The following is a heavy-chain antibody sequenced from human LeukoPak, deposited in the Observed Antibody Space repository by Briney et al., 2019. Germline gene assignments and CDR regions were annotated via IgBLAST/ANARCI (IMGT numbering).Heavy chain of an antibody. CDR1: GFTFSSNW. D-gene: IGHD3-16*01. CDR2: IQPDGSEQ. Sequence: GGSLRLTCVVSGFTFSSNWMSWVRQAPGKGLEWVGNIQPDGSEQYPVDSVKGRFTISRDNARNSLFLQMSSLRVEDTAVYYCASQSFARFDPWGQGTLVTVSS. V-gene: IGHV3-7*01. J-gene: IGHJ5*02. CDR3: ASQSFARFDP.